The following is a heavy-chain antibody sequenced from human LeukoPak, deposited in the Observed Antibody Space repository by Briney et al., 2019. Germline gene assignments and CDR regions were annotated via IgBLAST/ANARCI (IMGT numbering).Heavy chain of an antibody. CDR3: ARRTGYYYDSSGYYYPFDY. CDR1: GGSFSGYY. CDR2: INHSGST. Sequence: PSETLSLTCAVYGGSFSGYYWSWIRQPPGKGLEWIGEINHSGSTNYNPSLKSRVTISVDTSKNQFSLKLSSVTAADTAVYYCARRTGYYYDSSGYYYPFDYWGQGTLVTVSS. J-gene: IGHJ4*02. D-gene: IGHD3-22*01. V-gene: IGHV4-34*01.